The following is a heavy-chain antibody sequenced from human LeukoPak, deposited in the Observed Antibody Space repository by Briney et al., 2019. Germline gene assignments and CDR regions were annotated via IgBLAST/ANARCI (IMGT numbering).Heavy chain of an antibody. Sequence: EASVKVSCKASGGTFSSYAISWVRQAPGQGLEWMGRIIPTFGTANYAQKFQGRVTITTDESTSTAYMELSSLRSEDTAVYYCARRNKTYYYDSSGYQDAFDIWGQGTMVTVSS. CDR3: ARRNKTYYYDSSGYQDAFDI. CDR1: GGTFSSYA. CDR2: IIPTFGTA. V-gene: IGHV1-69*05. D-gene: IGHD3-22*01. J-gene: IGHJ3*02.